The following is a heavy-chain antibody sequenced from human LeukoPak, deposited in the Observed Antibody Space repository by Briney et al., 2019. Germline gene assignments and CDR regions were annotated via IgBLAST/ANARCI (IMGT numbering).Heavy chain of an antibody. Sequence: GGSLRLSCTASAFSFSTYSMNWVRQAPGKGLEWVSYISGSGSTIHYADSVKGRFTLSRDIATNSLYLQMNSLRDEDTAVAYCARDNYGPGSYFDYWGQGTLVTVSS. J-gene: IGHJ4*02. CDR3: ARDNYGPGSYFDY. D-gene: IGHD3-10*01. CDR1: AFSFSTYS. V-gene: IGHV3-48*02. CDR2: ISGSGSTI.